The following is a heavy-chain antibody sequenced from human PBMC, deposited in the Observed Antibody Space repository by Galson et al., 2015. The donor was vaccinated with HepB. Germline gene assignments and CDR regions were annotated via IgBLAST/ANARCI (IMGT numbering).Heavy chain of an antibody. CDR3: ARGYCSGGSCYQPYYYYYGMDV. D-gene: IGHD2-15*01. Sequence: TLSLTCTVSGGSISSGGYSWSWIRQPPGKGLEWIGYIYHSGSTYYNPSLMSRVTISVDRSKNQFSLKLSSVTAADTAVYYCARGYCSGGSCYQPYYYYYGMDVWGQGTTVTVSS. V-gene: IGHV4-30-2*01. CDR2: IYHSGST. J-gene: IGHJ6*02. CDR1: GGSISSGGYS.